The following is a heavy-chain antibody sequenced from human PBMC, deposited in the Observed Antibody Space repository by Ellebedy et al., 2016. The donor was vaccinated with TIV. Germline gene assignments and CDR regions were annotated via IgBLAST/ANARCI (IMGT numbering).Heavy chain of an antibody. V-gene: IGHV3-7*01. CDR3: ARRGSYGDYAVQINNWFDP. Sequence: PGGSLRLSCAVSGFSFRSYWMSWVRQAPGKGLEWVANIYHGGSQQYYVDSVKGRFTISRDNAKNLLYLQMDSLRAEDTAVYYCARRGSYGDYAVQINNWFDPWGRGTLVTVSS. CDR2: IYHGGSQQ. D-gene: IGHD4-17*01. CDR1: GFSFRSYW. J-gene: IGHJ5*02.